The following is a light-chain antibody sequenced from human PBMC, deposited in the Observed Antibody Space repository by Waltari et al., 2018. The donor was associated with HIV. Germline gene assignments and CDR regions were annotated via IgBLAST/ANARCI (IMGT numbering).Light chain of an antibody. Sequence: DIQMTQSPSSLSASVGDRVSITCRASQSINNYLNWYQHKQGKAPKLLIYAASNLQRGVPARFSGSGSGTDFTLTIRSLQPEDFATYYCQESYSTPWMFGQGTKVEIK. CDR2: AAS. J-gene: IGKJ1*01. V-gene: IGKV1-39*01. CDR3: QESYSTPWM. CDR1: QSINNY.